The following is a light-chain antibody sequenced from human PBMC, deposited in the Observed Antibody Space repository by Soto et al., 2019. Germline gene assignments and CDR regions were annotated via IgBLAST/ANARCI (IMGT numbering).Light chain of an antibody. CDR3: SSYTSSNTYV. CDR2: DVS. Sequence: QSALTQPASVSGSPGQSITISCTGTISDVSGYNFVSWYQQYPGEAPKLMIYDVSNRPSGVSNRFSGSKSGNTASLTISGLLAEDEADYYCSSYTSSNTYVFGTGTKLTVL. CDR1: ISDVSGYNF. V-gene: IGLV2-14*03. J-gene: IGLJ1*01.